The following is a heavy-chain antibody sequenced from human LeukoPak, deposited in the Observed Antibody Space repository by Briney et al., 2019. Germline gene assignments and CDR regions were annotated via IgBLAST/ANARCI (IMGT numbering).Heavy chain of an antibody. CDR2: IKRDGSEK. D-gene: IGHD3-22*01. CDR3: ARDSSDSSGYFPYYYYYYMDV. V-gene: IGHV3-7*01. Sequence: GGSLRLSCAASGFTFSSYWMSWVRQAPGKGLEWVANIKRDGSEKYYVDSVKGRFTISRDNAKNSLYLQMNSLRAEDTAVYYCARDSSDSSGYFPYYYYYYMDVWGKGTTVTVS. CDR1: GFTFSSYW. J-gene: IGHJ6*03.